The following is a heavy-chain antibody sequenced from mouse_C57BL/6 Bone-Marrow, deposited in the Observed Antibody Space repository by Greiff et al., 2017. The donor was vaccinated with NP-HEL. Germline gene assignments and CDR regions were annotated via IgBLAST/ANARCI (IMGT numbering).Heavy chain of an antibody. V-gene: IGHV1-61*01. CDR3: ARSGDYGSGY. Sequence: QVQLKQPGAELVRPGSSVKLSCKASGYTFTSYWMDWVKQRPGQGLEWIGNIYPSDSETHYNQKFKDKATLTVDKSSSTAYMQLSSLTSEDSAVYYCARSGDYGSGYWGQGTTLTVSS. CDR1: GYTFTSYW. J-gene: IGHJ2*01. D-gene: IGHD1-1*01. CDR2: IYPSDSET.